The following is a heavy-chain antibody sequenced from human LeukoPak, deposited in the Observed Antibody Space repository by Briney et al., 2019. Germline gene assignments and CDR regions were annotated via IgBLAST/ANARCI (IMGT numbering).Heavy chain of an antibody. V-gene: IGHV4-59*02. CDR2: IYYSGST. CDR3: ARHTTTPDSYLAY. Sequence: PSETLSLTCTVSGGSVSSYYWSGIRQPPGKGLEWIGYIYYSGSTNYNPSLKSRVTISVDTSKNQFSLKLSSVTAADTAVYYCARHTTTPDSYLAYWGQGTLVTVSS. J-gene: IGHJ4*02. D-gene: IGHD1-1*01. CDR1: GGSVSSYY.